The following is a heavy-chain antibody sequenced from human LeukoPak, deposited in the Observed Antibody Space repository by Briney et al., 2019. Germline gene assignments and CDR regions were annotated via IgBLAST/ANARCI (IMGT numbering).Heavy chain of an antibody. CDR2: ISAYNGNT. CDR1: GYTFSSYG. CDR3: ARDVMWFGSPHDAFDI. Sequence: ASAKVSRKASGYTFSSYGISWVRQAPGQGLEWMGWISAYNGNTDYAQKLQGRVTMTTDTSTSTAYMELRSLRSDDTAVYYCARDVMWFGSPHDAFDIWGQGTMVTVSS. J-gene: IGHJ3*02. D-gene: IGHD3-10*01. V-gene: IGHV1-18*01.